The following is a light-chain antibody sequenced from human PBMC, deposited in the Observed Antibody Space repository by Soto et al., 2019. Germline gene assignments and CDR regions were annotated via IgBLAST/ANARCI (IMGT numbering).Light chain of an antibody. J-gene: IGLJ1*01. V-gene: IGLV2-14*01. CDR2: EVS. CDR1: SSDVGGYNY. Sequence: QSVLTQPASVSGSPGQSITISCTGTSSDVGGYNYVSWYQQHPGKAPRLMIYEVSNRPSGVSNRFSGSKSGNSASLTISGLQAEDEADYYCSSYTSSSTVVFXTGTKVTVL. CDR3: SSYTSSSTVV.